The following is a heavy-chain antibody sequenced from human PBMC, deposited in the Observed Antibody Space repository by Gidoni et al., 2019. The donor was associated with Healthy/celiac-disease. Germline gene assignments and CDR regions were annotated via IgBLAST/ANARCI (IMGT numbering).Heavy chain of an antibody. CDR1: GYSFTSSW. V-gene: IGHV5-51*01. D-gene: IGHD1-26*01. Sequence: EVQLVQSGAEVKQPGESLKISCKGSGYSFTSSWIGWVRQMPGKGLAWMGIIYPGDSDTRYGPSFQGQVTISADKSISTAYLQWSSLKASDTAMYYCARHNPPSIVGASTGGVDYWGQGTLVTVSS. CDR2: IYPGDSDT. J-gene: IGHJ4*02. CDR3: ARHNPPSIVGASTGGVDY.